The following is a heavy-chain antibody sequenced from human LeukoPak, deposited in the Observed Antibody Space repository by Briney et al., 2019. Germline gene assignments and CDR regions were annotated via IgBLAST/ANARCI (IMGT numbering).Heavy chain of an antibody. CDR3: ARGRRVVKKGDSSRGDYFDY. CDR1: GYTLTELS. J-gene: IGHJ4*02. Sequence: ASVKVSCKVSGYTLTELSMHWVRQAPGKGLEWMGGFDPEDGETIYAQKFQGRVTMTRDTSTSTVYMELSSLRSEDTAVYYCARGRRVVKKGDSSRGDYFDYWGQGTLVTVSS. V-gene: IGHV1-24*01. D-gene: IGHD6-13*01. CDR2: FDPEDGET.